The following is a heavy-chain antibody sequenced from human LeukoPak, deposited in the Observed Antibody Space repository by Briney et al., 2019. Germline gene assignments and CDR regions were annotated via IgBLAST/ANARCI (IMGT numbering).Heavy chain of an antibody. CDR1: GGSISSSSYY. V-gene: IGHV4-39*01. CDR3: AREVVHCSSTSCYTGYYYYGMDV. J-gene: IGHJ6*02. Sequence: SETLSLTCTVSGGSISSSSYYWGWIRQPPGKGLEWIGSIYYSGSTYYNPSLKSRVTISVDTSKNQFSLKLSSVTAADTAVYYCAREVVHCSSTSCYTGYYYYGMDVWGQGTTVTVSS. CDR2: IYYSGST. D-gene: IGHD2-2*02.